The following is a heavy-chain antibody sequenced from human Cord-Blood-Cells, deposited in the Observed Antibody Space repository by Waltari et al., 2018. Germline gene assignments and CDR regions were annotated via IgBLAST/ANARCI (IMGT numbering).Heavy chain of an antibody. CDR1: GYPFTSYD. V-gene: IGHV1-8*03. CDR2: RNPNSGNT. J-gene: IGHJ3*02. CDR3: ARACSSTSCYDAFDI. Sequence: QVQLVQSGAEVKKPGASVKVSCKASGYPFTSYDINWVRQATGQGLEWMGCRNPNSGNTGYAQKFQRRVTITRNTSISTAYMELSSLRSEDTAVYYCARACSSTSCYDAFDIWGQGTMVTVSS. D-gene: IGHD2-2*01.